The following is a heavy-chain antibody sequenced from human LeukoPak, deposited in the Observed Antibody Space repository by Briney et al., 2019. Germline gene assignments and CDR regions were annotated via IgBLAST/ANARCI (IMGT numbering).Heavy chain of an antibody. Sequence: PGGSLRLSCAASGFTVSSNYMSWVRQAPGKGLEWVSVIYSGGSTYYADSVKGRFTISRHNSKNTLYLQMNSLRAEDTAVYYCARDRNFDFWSGYYTDWGQGTLVTVSS. J-gene: IGHJ4*02. CDR2: IYSGGST. CDR3: ARDRNFDFWSGYYTD. V-gene: IGHV3-53*01. CDR1: GFTVSSNY. D-gene: IGHD3-3*01.